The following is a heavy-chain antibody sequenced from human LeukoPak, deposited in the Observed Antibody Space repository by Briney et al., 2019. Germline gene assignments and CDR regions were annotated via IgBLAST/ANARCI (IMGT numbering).Heavy chain of an antibody. CDR1: GFILSSYW. D-gene: IGHD2/OR15-2a*01. J-gene: IGHJ4*02. V-gene: IGHV3-7*05. Sequence: GGSLTLSCAASGFILSSYWMSWVRQAPGKGREGVASIKEGGSEKYYVDSVKVRFTISRDSAKNSLYLQMNSLRAEDTALYYCASGPPSLKYFEYWGQGTLVTVSS. CDR3: ASGPPSLKYFEY. CDR2: IKEGGSEK.